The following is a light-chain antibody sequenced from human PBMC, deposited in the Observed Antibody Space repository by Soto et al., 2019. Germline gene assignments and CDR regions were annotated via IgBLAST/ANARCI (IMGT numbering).Light chain of an antibody. V-gene: IGKV3-20*01. CDR2: DTS. J-gene: IGKJ1*01. CDR1: QSLTNSF. Sequence: EIVLTQSPGTLSLSPGERATLSCRASQSLTNSFIAWYQQKPGQAPRLLIYDTSSRATGIPDRFSGSGSGTDFTLTISRLEPEDFAMYYCLHHGSSLWTFGQGTKVDIK. CDR3: LHHGSSLWT.